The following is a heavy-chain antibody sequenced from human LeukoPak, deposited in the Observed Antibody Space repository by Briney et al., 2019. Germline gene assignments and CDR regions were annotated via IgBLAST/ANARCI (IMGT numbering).Heavy chain of an antibody. CDR2: ISGSGGST. V-gene: IGHV3-23*01. D-gene: IGHD2-8*01. J-gene: IGHJ4*02. Sequence: GASLRLSCAASGFTFSSYAMTWVRQAPGKGLEWVSAISGSGGSTYYADSVKGRFTISRDNSKNTLYLQMNSLRAEDTAVYYCAKDRIVLMVYAIALDYWGQGTLVTVSS. CDR3: AKDRIVLMVYAIALDY. CDR1: GFTFSSYA.